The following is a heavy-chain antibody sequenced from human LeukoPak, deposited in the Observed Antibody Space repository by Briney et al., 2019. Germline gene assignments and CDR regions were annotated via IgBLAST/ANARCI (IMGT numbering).Heavy chain of an antibody. CDR1: GGTFISYA. Sequence: SVKVSCKASGGTFISYASSWVRQAPGQGLEWMGGLIPIFGTPNYAQKFQGRVTITADESTSTAYMELSSLRSEDTAVYYCARTESSWYLDWFDPWGQGTLVTVSS. V-gene: IGHV1-69*13. CDR3: ARTESSWYLDWFDP. J-gene: IGHJ5*02. CDR2: LIPIFGTP. D-gene: IGHD6-13*01.